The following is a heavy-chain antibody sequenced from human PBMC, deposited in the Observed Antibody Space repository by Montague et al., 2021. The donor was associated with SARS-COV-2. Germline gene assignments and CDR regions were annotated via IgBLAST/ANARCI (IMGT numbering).Heavy chain of an antibody. CDR3: ASDRGTVTSSWYFDL. V-gene: IGHV3-13*01. J-gene: IGHJ2*01. CDR1: GFTFSTYA. D-gene: IGHD4-17*01. CDR2: IGTAGDT. Sequence: SLRLSCAASGFTFSTYAMPWVRLATGKGLEWASSIGTAGDTYYPGSVQGRFTISRDIAKNSLYLQMNSLRAGDTAVYFCASDRGTVTSSWYFDLWGPGTLVTVSS.